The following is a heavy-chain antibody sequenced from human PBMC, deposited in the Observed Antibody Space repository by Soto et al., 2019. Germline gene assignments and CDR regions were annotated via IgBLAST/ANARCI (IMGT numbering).Heavy chain of an antibody. CDR1: GGSFSGYY. V-gene: IGHV4-34*01. J-gene: IGHJ4*02. CDR2: INHSGST. D-gene: IGHD3-10*01. CDR3: ARVVRGVINGLFDY. Sequence: SETLSLTCAVYGGSFSGYYWSWIRQPPGKGLEWIGEINHSGSTNYNPSLKSRVTISVDTSKNQFSLKLSSVTAADTAVYYCARVVRGVINGLFDYWGQGTLVTVSS.